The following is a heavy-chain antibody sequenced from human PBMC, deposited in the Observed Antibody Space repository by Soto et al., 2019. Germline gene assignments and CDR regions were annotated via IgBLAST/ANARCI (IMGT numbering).Heavy chain of an antibody. CDR2: ISAYNGNT. J-gene: IGHJ5*02. D-gene: IGHD2-15*01. V-gene: IGHV1-18*01. Sequence: ASVKVSCKASGYTFTSYGISWVRQAPGQGLEWMGWISAYNGNTNYAQKLQGRVTMTTDTSTSTAYMELRSLRSDDTAVYYCARACLGYCSGGSCPNWFDPWGQGTLVTVSS. CDR1: GYTFTSYG. CDR3: ARACLGYCSGGSCPNWFDP.